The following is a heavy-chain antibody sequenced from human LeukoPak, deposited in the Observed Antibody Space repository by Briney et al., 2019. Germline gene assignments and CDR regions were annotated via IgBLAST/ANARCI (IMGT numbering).Heavy chain of an antibody. CDR3: ARPYYYDSRIDP. J-gene: IGHJ5*02. Sequence: PSETLSLTCTVSGGSLSSGDYYWSWIRQPPGKGLGWLAYMYYSGRTYYYPSLRSRVTMSADTSKNQLSLKLSAVTAADTAVYYCARPYYYDSRIDPWGQGILVTVSS. CDR1: GGSLSSGDYY. V-gene: IGHV4-30-4*01. CDR2: MYYSGRT. D-gene: IGHD3-22*01.